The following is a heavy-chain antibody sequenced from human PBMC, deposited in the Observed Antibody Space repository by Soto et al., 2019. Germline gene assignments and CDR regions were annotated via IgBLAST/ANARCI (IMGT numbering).Heavy chain of an antibody. CDR1: GFTFSSYG. CDR2: ISYDGSNK. D-gene: IGHD2-15*01. J-gene: IGHJ6*02. Sequence: QVQLVESAGGVVQPGRSLRLSCAASGFTFSSYGMHCVRQAPGEGLEWVAVISYDGSNKYYADSVKGRFTISRDNSKNTLYLQMNSLRAEATAVYYCAKDIYCSGGSCLGPYYYYGMEVWGRGTTVTVSS. V-gene: IGHV3-30*18. CDR3: AKDIYCSGGSCLGPYYYYGMEV.